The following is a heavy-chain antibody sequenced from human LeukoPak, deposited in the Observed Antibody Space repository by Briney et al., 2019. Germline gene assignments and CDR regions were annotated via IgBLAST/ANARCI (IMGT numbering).Heavy chain of an antibody. CDR2: ISYDGSNK. CDR3: ARAHLGYCSSTSCAVFDY. V-gene: IGHV3-30*04. Sequence: GGSLRLSCAASGFTFSSYAMHWVRQAPGKGLEWVAVISYDGSNKYYADSVKGRFTISRDNSKNTLYLQMNSLRAEDTAVYYCARAHLGYCSSTSCAVFDYWGQGTLVTVSS. D-gene: IGHD2-2*01. CDR1: GFTFSSYA. J-gene: IGHJ4*02.